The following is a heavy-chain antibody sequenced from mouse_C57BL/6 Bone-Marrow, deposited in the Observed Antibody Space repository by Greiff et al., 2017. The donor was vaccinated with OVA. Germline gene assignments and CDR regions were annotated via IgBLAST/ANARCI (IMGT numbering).Heavy chain of an antibody. CDR1: GFTFSSYA. D-gene: IGHD1-1*01. CDR3: ARGLITTVVAFYWYFDV. Sequence: EVKLVESGGGLVKPGGYLKLSCAASGFTFSSYAMSWVRQTPEKRLEWVATISDGGSYTYYPDNVKGRFTISRDNAKNNLYLQMSHLKSEDTAMYYCARGLITTVVAFYWYFDVWGTGTTVTVSS. V-gene: IGHV5-4*03. CDR2: ISDGGSYT. J-gene: IGHJ1*03.